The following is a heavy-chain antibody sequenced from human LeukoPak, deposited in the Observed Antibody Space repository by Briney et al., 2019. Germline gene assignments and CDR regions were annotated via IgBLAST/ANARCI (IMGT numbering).Heavy chain of an antibody. CDR1: GFTFSSYS. CDR3: ARDGVAELMSAPDY. Sequence: GGSLRLSCAASGFTFSSYSMNWVRQAPGKGLEWVSFISSSSTYIYYADSLKGRFTISRDNAKNSLYLQMNSLRAEDTVVYYCARDGVAELMSAPDYWGQGILVTVSS. V-gene: IGHV3-21*06. CDR2: ISSSSTYI. D-gene: IGHD1-26*01. J-gene: IGHJ4*02.